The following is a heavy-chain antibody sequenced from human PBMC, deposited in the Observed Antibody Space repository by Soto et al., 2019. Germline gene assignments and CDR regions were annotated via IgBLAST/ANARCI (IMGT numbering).Heavy chain of an antibody. CDR2: IDGSGGIT. Sequence: GGSLRLSCAASGFTFGTTDMSWVRQAPGEGLEWASTIDGSGGITYYADSVKGRFTISRDNSRNTVYLQMNSLRGDDTALYYCVKNSGWFNTWGQGALVTVSS. J-gene: IGHJ5*02. CDR1: GFTFGTTD. V-gene: IGHV3-23*01. CDR3: VKNSGWFNT.